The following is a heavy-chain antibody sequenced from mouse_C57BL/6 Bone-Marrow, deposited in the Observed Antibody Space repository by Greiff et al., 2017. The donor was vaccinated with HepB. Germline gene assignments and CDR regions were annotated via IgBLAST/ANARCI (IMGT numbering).Heavy chain of an antibody. CDR3: VISNYLAWFAY. CDR2: IRSKSNNYAT. Sequence: EVKLMESGGGLVQPKGSLKLSCAASGFSFNTYAMNWVRQAPGKGLEWVARIRSKSNNYATYYADSVKDRFTISRDDSESMLYLQMNNLKTEDTAMYYCVISNYLAWFAYWGQGTLVTVSA. J-gene: IGHJ3*01. D-gene: IGHD2-5*01. CDR1: GFSFNTYA. V-gene: IGHV10-1*01.